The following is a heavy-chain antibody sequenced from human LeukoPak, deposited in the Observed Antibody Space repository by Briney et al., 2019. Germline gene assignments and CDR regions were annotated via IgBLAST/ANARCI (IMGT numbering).Heavy chain of an antibody. J-gene: IGHJ4*02. CDR3: ARVLQRGYSYGGDY. D-gene: IGHD5-18*01. CDR1: GYTFTSYG. V-gene: IGHV1-18*01. Sequence: GASVKVSCQASGYTFTSYGISWVRQAPGQGLEWMGWISAYNGDTNYAQKFQGRVTMTRDTSTSTVYMELSSLRSEDTAVYYCARVLQRGYSYGGDYWGQGTLVTVSS. CDR2: ISAYNGDT.